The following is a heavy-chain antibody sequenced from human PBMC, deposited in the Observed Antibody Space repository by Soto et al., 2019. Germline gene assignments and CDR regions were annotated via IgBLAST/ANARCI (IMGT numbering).Heavy chain of an antibody. CDR1: GYTFTSYG. CDR2: ISAYNGNT. Sequence: ASVKVSCKASGYTFTSYGISWVRQAPGQGLEWMGWISAYNGNTNYAQKLQGRVTMTTDTSTSTAYMELRSLRSDDTAVYYRGRDAEYYYDSSGYGNYYYYGMDVWGQGTTVTVSS. V-gene: IGHV1-18*04. CDR3: GRDAEYYYDSSGYGNYYYYGMDV. D-gene: IGHD3-22*01. J-gene: IGHJ6*02.